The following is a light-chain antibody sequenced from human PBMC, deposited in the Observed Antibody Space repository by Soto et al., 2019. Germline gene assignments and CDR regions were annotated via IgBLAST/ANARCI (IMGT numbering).Light chain of an antibody. CDR1: QTLLYRSSKKNY. CDR3: QQYYTIPWT. V-gene: IGKV4-1*01. Sequence: DIVMTQSPDSLAVSLGERATINCTSSQTLLYRSSKKNYLAWYQHKPGQPPNLLIYGASTRESGVPDRYSGSGSETDFTITISSLQAEDVAVYSYQQYYTIPWTFGQGTRVESK. CDR2: GAS. J-gene: IGKJ1*01.